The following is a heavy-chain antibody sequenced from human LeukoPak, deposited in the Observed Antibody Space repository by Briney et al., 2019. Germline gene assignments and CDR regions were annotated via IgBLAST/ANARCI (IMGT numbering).Heavy chain of an antibody. CDR3: ARSTGYTTDLDY. V-gene: IGHV3-30-3*01. Sequence: PGGSLRLSCAASGFTFSSYAMHWVRQAPGKGLEWVAVIPYDGSSKYYADSVKGRFTISRDNSKNTLYLQMNSLRAEDTAVYYCARSTGYTTDLDYWGQGTLVTVSS. CDR1: GFTFSSYA. D-gene: IGHD6-13*01. CDR2: IPYDGSSK. J-gene: IGHJ4*02.